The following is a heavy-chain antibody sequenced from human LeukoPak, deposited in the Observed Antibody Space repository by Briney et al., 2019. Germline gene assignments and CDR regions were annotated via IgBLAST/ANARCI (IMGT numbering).Heavy chain of an antibody. CDR1: EYTFTGYY. CDR2: INPNSGGT. J-gene: IGHJ5*02. D-gene: IGHD2-15*01. V-gene: IGHV1-2*02. CDR3: AREGCSGGSCYFFPWFDP. Sequence: ASVKVSCKASEYTFTGYYMHWVRQAPGQGLEWMGWINPNSGGTNYAQKFQGRVTMTRDTSISTAYMELSRLRSDDTAVYYCAREGCSGGSCYFFPWFDPWGQGTLVTVSS.